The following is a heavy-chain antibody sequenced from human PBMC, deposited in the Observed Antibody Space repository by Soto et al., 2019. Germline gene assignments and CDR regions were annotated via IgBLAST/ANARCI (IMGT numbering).Heavy chain of an antibody. CDR1: GGSISSGGYY. J-gene: IGHJ4*02. CDR2: IYYSGST. Sequence: LSETLSLTCTVSGGSISSGGYYWSWIRQHPGKGLEWIGYIYYSGSTYYNPSLKSRVTISVDTSKNQFSLKLSSVTAADTAVYYCARVPYDSSGYLDYWGQGTLVTVSS. CDR3: ARVPYDSSGYLDY. D-gene: IGHD3-22*01. V-gene: IGHV4-31*03.